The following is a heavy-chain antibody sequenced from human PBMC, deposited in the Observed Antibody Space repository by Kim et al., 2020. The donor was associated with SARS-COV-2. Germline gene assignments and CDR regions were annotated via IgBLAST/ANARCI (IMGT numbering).Heavy chain of an antibody. CDR2: ISRSVTTM. V-gene: IGHV3-11*01. CDR1: GFDFSDYY. J-gene: IGHJ6*03. CDR3: ARASRFCTKGVCSLPGSTSYYYYYMDV. Sequence: GGSLRLSCAASGFDFSDYYMSWIRQAPGGGLEWVSYISRSVTTMYYADSVKGRFTISRDNAKNSLYLQMNSLRAEDTAVYYCARASRFCTKGVCSLPGSTSYYYYYMDVWGKGTTVTVSS. D-gene: IGHD2-8*01.